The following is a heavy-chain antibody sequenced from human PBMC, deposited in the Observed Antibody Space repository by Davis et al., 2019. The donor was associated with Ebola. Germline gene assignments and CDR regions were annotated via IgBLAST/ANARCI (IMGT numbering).Heavy chain of an antibody. J-gene: IGHJ4*02. Sequence: ASVKVSCKASGYIFTTYAIHWVRQAPGQRLEWMGWISAYNGNTNYAQKLQGRVTMTTDTSTSTAYMELRSLRSDDTAVYYCARDLSYYDSSGYYDYWGQGTLVTVSS. V-gene: IGHV1-18*01. CDR2: ISAYNGNT. CDR3: ARDLSYYDSSGYYDY. D-gene: IGHD3-22*01. CDR1: GYIFTTYA.